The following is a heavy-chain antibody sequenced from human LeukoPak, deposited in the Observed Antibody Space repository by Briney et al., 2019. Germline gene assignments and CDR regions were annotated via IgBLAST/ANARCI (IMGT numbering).Heavy chain of an antibody. V-gene: IGHV3-21*01. D-gene: IGHD1-26*01. Sequence: GGSLRLSCAASGFSFSTYAISWVCQAPGKGQEWVSCISTTSSYIFYADSVRGRFTISRDNAKNSLYLQMDSLRAEDTAVYYCARGGIITSYAFEIWGQGTMVTVSS. J-gene: IGHJ3*02. CDR1: GFSFSTYA. CDR3: ARGGIITSYAFEI. CDR2: ISTTSSYI.